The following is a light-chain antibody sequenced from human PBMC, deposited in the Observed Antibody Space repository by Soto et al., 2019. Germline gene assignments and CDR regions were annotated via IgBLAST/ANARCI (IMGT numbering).Light chain of an antibody. CDR1: QSVGSN. V-gene: IGKV3-15*01. Sequence: EIVMTQSPATLSVSPGERATLSCRASQSVGSNLAWYQQRPGQAPRLLIYGASTRATGGPARFSGSGSGTEFTLTISSLQSEDFGIYFCQQYNNWPPDRTFGQGTKVEIK. CDR2: GAS. J-gene: IGKJ1*01. CDR3: QQYNNWPPDRT.